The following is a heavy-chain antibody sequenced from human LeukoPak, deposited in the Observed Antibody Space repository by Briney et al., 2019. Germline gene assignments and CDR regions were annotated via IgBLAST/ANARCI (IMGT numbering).Heavy chain of an antibody. Sequence: PGGSLRLSCAASGFTFSSYSMNWVRQAPGKGLEWVSAISGSGGSTYYADSVKGRFTISRDNSKNTLYLQMNSLRAEDTAVYYCAKLFTMIVENDYWGQGTLVTVSS. CDR3: AKLFTMIVENDY. D-gene: IGHD3-22*01. CDR1: GFTFSSYS. CDR2: ISGSGGST. J-gene: IGHJ4*02. V-gene: IGHV3-23*01.